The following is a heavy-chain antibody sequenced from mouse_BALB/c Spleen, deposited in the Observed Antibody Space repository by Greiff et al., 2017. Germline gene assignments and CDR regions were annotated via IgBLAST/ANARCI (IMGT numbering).Heavy chain of an antibody. J-gene: IGHJ2*01. CDR2: INPGSGGT. V-gene: IGHV1-54*01. CDR3: ARGWDRFDY. D-gene: IGHD4-1*01. CDR1: GYAFTNYL. Sequence: VQLQQSGAELVRPGTSVKVSCKASGYAFTNYLIEWVKQRPGQGLEWIGVINPGSGGTNYNEKFKGKATLTADKSSSTAYMQLSSLTSDDSAVYFCARGWDRFDYWGQGTTLTVSS.